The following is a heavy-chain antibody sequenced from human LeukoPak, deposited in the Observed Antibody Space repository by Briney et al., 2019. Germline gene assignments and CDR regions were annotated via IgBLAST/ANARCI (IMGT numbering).Heavy chain of an antibody. Sequence: GASVKASCKASGYTFTSYYMHWVRQAPGQGLEWMGIINPSGGSTSYAQKFQGRVTMTRDTSTSTVYMELSSLRSEDTAVYYCARGGGYCSGGSCYPNWFDPWGQGTLVTVSS. CDR2: INPSGGST. V-gene: IGHV1-46*01. CDR3: ARGGGYCSGGSCYPNWFDP. D-gene: IGHD2-15*01. J-gene: IGHJ5*02. CDR1: GYTFTSYY.